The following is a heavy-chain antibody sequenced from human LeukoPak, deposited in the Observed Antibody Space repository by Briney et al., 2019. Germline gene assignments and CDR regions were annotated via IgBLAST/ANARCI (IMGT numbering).Heavy chain of an antibody. CDR3: ARFKISGAGLDAFDI. V-gene: IGHV4-59*01. J-gene: IGHJ3*02. Sequence: PSETLSFTCTVSGGSISSYYWSWIRQPPGKGLEWIGYIYYGGSTNYNPSLKSRVTISVDTSKNQFSLKLSSVTAADTAVYYCARFKISGAGLDAFDIWGQGTMVTVSS. CDR2: IYYGGST. CDR1: GGSISSYY. D-gene: IGHD6-13*01.